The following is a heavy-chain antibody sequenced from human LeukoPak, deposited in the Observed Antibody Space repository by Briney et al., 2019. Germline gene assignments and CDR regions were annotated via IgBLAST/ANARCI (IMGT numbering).Heavy chain of an antibody. CDR1: GGTFSSYA. V-gene: IGHV1-69*13. J-gene: IGHJ6*02. D-gene: IGHD3-10*01. Sequence: GASVKVSCTASGGTFSSYAISWVRQAPGQGLEWMGGIIPIFGTANYAQKFQGRVTITADESTSTAYMELSSLRSEDTAVYYCARDPGNGSGSYYKIPPYYYGMDVWGQGTTVTVSS. CDR2: IIPIFGTA. CDR3: ARDPGNGSGSYYKIPPYYYGMDV.